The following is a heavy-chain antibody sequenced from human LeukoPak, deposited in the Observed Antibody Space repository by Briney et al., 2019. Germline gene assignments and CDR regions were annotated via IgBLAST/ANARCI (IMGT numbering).Heavy chain of an antibody. CDR2: ISSSSSYI. Sequence: TGGPLRLSCAASRFTFDEYGMSWVRQTAGKGLEWVSSISSSSSYIYYADSVKGRFTISRDNAKNSLYLQMNSLRAEDTAVYYCARARWELLHDAFDIWGQGTMVTVSS. CDR3: ARARWELLHDAFDI. CDR1: RFTFDEYG. D-gene: IGHD1-26*01. V-gene: IGHV3-21*01. J-gene: IGHJ3*02.